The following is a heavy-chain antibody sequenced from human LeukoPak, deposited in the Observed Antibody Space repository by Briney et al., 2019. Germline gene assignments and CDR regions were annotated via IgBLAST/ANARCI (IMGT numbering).Heavy chain of an antibody. CDR1: GFSFSSYS. D-gene: IGHD1-26*01. Sequence: GGSLRLSCAASGFSFSSYSMNWVRQAPGKGLEWVSSITTSSSYIYYADSVKGRFTISRDNAKNSLYLQMNSLRAEDTAVYYCARVRENYYYYYTDVWGKGTTVTISS. J-gene: IGHJ6*03. CDR3: ARVRENYYYYYTDV. CDR2: ITTSSSYI. V-gene: IGHV3-21*01.